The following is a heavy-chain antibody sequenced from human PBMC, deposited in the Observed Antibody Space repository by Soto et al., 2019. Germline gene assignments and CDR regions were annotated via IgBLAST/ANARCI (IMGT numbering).Heavy chain of an antibody. CDR1: GYIFSRYW. D-gene: IGHD2-21*01. V-gene: IGHV5-51*01. CDR2: VYPTDSNT. J-gene: IGHJ6*02. CDR3: VRQRAVKPYSPPNHHYSEMDV. Sequence: PGESLKISCEGSGYIFSRYWVGWVRQMPGKGLEWMGVVYPTDSNTRYSPSFQGQVTISADKSTSTAYLRWSSLKASDTAVYYCVRQRAVKPYSPPNHHYSEMDVWGQGTTVTVSS.